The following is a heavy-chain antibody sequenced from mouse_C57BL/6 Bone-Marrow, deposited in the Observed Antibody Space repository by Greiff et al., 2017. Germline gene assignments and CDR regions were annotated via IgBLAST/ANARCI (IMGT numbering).Heavy chain of an antibody. J-gene: IGHJ1*03. V-gene: IGHV5-12*01. CDR3: ARIYYGSSYWYFDV. CDR2: ISNGGGST. CDR1: GFTFSDYY. D-gene: IGHD1-1*01. Sequence: EVMLVESGGGLVQPGGSLKLSCAASGFTFSDYYMYWVRQTPEKRLEWVAYISNGGGSTYYPDTVQGRFTISRDNAKNTLYLQLSRLKSEDTAMYYCARIYYGSSYWYFDVWGTGTTVTVSS.